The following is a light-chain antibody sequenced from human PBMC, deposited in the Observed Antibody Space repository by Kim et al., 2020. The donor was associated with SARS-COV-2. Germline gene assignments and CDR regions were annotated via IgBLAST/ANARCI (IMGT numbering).Light chain of an antibody. CDR1: NIEKRN. Sequence: VALGQTARMTCGGDNIEKRNVHWYQQRPGQAPILFIYRDSKRPSGIPERVSGSNSGNTATLTISRVQAGDEADYYCQVWDGRAVVFGGGTQLTVL. V-gene: IGLV3-9*01. CDR3: QVWDGRAVV. J-gene: IGLJ2*01. CDR2: RDS.